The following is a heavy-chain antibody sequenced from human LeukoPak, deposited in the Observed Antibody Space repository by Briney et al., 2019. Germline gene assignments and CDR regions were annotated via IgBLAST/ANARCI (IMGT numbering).Heavy chain of an antibody. CDR3: GRRAGAYSHPYDY. D-gene: IGHD4/OR15-4a*01. J-gene: IGHJ4*02. CDR2: IYSDNT. V-gene: IGHV3-53*01. CDR1: GFTVSTNS. Sequence: PGGSLRLSCTVSGFTVSTNSMSWVRQAPGKGLEWVSFIYSDNTHYSDSVKDRFTISRDNSKNTLYLQMNSLRAEDTAVYYCGRRAGAYSHPYDYWGQGTLVTVSS.